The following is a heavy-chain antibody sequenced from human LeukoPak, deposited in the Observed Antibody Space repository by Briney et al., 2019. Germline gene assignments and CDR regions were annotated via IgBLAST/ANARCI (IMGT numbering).Heavy chain of an antibody. Sequence: SETLSLTCTVSGESISGFYWTWIRQPPGKGLEWIGYIYYSGSTNYNPSLKSRVTISVDTSKNQFSLKLSSVTAADTAVYYCARDSDGSSWAFDYWGQGTLVTVSS. V-gene: IGHV4-59*01. D-gene: IGHD6-13*01. CDR3: ARDSDGSSWAFDY. CDR1: GESISGFY. J-gene: IGHJ4*02. CDR2: IYYSGST.